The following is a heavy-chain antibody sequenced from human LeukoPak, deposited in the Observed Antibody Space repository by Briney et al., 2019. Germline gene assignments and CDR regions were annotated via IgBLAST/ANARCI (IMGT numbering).Heavy chain of an antibody. CDR1: GFTFSSYS. D-gene: IGHD1-26*01. V-gene: IGHV3-21*01. Sequence: PGGSLRLSCAASGFTFSSYSMNWVRQAPGKGLEWVSSISSSSSYIYYADSVKGRFTISRDNAKNSLYLQMNSLRAEGTAVYYCASFYSGSYRDFDYWGQGTLVTVSS. J-gene: IGHJ4*02. CDR2: ISSSSSYI. CDR3: ASFYSGSYRDFDY.